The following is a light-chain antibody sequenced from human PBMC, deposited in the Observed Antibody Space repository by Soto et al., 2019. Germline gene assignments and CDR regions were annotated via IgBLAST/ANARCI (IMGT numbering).Light chain of an antibody. CDR3: SSYTSSSTYV. Sequence: QSALTQPASVSGSPGQSITISCTGTSSDVGGYNYVSWYQQHPGKAPKLMIYEVSNRPSGVSNRFSGSKSGNTASLTISGLQAEDEDYYYCSSYTSSSTYVVGTGTKLTVL. CDR2: EVS. V-gene: IGLV2-14*01. J-gene: IGLJ1*01. CDR1: SSDVGGYNY.